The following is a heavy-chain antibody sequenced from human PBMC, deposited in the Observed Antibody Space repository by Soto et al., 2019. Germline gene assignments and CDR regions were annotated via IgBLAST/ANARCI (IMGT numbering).Heavy chain of an antibody. V-gene: IGHV3-23*01. CDR1: GFTFSSYA. Sequence: GESLKISCAASGFTFSSYAMSWVRQAPVKGLEWVSAISGSGGSTYYADSVKGRFAISRDNSKNTLYLQMNSLRAEDTAVYYCAKSQNHYYYGMDVWGQGTTVTVSS. CDR3: AKSQNHYYYGMDV. J-gene: IGHJ6*02. CDR2: ISGSGGST.